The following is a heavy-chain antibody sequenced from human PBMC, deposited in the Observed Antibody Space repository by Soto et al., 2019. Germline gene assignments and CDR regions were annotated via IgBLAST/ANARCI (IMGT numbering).Heavy chain of an antibody. CDR1: GYTFTSYG. D-gene: IGHD3-10*01. V-gene: IGHV1-18*01. J-gene: IGHJ4*02. CDR2: ISAYNGNT. Sequence: AAVKVSCKASGYTFTSYGISWVRQAPGQGLEWMGWISAYNGNTNYAQKLQGRVTMTTDTSTSTAYMELRSLRSDDTAVYYCARISRFGDNPDYWGQGALVTVSS. CDR3: ARISRFGDNPDY.